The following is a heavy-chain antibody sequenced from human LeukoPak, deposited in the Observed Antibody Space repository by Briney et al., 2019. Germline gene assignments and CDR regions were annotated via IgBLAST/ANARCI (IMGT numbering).Heavy chain of an antibody. CDR2: INHSGST. Sequence: SETLSLTCAVYGGSFSGYYWSWIRQPPGKGLEWIGEINHSGSTNYNPSLKSRVTISVDTSKNQFSLKLSSVTAADTAVYYCARGDGHDSSGWDTFDIWGQGTMVTVSS. CDR1: GGSFSGYY. CDR3: ARGDGHDSSGWDTFDI. J-gene: IGHJ3*02. D-gene: IGHD3-22*01. V-gene: IGHV4-34*01.